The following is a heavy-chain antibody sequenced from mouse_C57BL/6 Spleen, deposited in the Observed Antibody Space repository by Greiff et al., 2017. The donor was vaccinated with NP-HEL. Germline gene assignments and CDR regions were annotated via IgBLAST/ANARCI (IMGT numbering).Heavy chain of an antibody. J-gene: IGHJ1*03. CDR2: INPSSGYT. CDR3: ARDDDWYFDV. Sequence: QVQLKQSGAELARPGASVKMSCKASGYTFTSYTMHWVKQRPGQGLEWIGYINPSSGYTKYNQKFKDKATLTADKSSSTAYMQLSSLTSEDSAVYYCARDDDWYFDVWGTGTTVTVSS. CDR1: GYTFTSYT. V-gene: IGHV1-4*01.